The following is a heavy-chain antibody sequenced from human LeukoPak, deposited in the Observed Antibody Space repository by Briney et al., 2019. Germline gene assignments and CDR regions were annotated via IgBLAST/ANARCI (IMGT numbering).Heavy chain of an antibody. Sequence: GGSLRLSCAASGFTFSSYAMSWVRQAPGTGLEWVSAISGSGGSTYYADSVKGRFTISRDNSKNTLYLQMNSLRAEDTAVYYCAKVDYYGSGSPAPDYWGQGTLVTVSA. CDR2: ISGSGGST. J-gene: IGHJ4*02. CDR3: AKVDYYGSGSPAPDY. D-gene: IGHD3-10*01. V-gene: IGHV3-23*01. CDR1: GFTFSSYA.